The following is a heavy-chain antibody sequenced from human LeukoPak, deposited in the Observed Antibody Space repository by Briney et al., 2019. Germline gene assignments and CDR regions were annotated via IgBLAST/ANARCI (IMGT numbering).Heavy chain of an antibody. V-gene: IGHV3-7*01. D-gene: IGHD3-22*01. J-gene: IGHJ4*02. Sequence: GGSLRLSCAASGFTFSSYRMRWVRPAPGKGLEWVANIKQEGRETYNMDSVKGRFTISRDNAKNSLYLQMNSLRAEDTAVYYCARDNVIYYYDSSGYYPLDYWGQGTLVTVSS. CDR2: IKQEGRET. CDR3: ARDNVIYYYDSSGYYPLDY. CDR1: GFTFSSYR.